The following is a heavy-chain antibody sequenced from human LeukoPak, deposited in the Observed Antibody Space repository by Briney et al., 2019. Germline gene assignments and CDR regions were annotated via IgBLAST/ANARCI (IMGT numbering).Heavy chain of an antibody. D-gene: IGHD3-22*01. CDR2: INPNSGGT. V-gene: IGHV1-2*02. Sequence: ASVKVSCKASGYTFTGYYMHWVRQAPGQGLEWMGWINPNSGGTNYAQKFQGRVTMTRDTSISTAYMELSGLRSDDTAVYYCARVLDSSGNNRFDPWGQGTLVTVSS. J-gene: IGHJ5*02. CDR3: ARVLDSSGNNRFDP. CDR1: GYTFTGYY.